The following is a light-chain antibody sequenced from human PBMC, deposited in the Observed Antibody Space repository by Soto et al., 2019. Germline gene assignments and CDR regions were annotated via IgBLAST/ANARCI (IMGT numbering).Light chain of an antibody. Sequence: QSALTQPASVSGSPGQSITISCTGSNSDIGSYNYVSWYQQHPGKAPKLLIYEVTNRASGISSRFSGSKSGSTASLTISGLQAEDEADYFCCSYAGFSTLVFGGGTKLTVL. V-gene: IGLV2-23*02. CDR1: NSDIGSYNY. CDR2: EVT. J-gene: IGLJ3*02. CDR3: CSYAGFSTLV.